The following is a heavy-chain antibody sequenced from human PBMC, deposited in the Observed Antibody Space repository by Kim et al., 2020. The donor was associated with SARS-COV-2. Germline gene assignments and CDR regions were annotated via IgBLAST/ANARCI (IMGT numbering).Heavy chain of an antibody. V-gene: IGHV4-38-2*02. CDR3: AGADYGDYVYWFDP. J-gene: IGHJ5*02. D-gene: IGHD4-17*01. CDR1: GYSISSGYY. CDR2: IYHSGST. Sequence: SETLSITCTVSGYSISSGYYWGWIRQPPGEGLEWIGSIYHSGSTYYNPSLKSRVTISVDTSKNQFSLKLSSVTAADTAVYYCAGADYGDYVYWFDPWGQGTLVTVSS.